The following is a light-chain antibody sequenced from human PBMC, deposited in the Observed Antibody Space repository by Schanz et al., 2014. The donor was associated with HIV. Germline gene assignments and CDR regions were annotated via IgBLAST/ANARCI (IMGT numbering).Light chain of an antibody. J-gene: IGKJ1*01. V-gene: IGKV3-20*01. CDR3: QQYGSSTWT. CDR2: AAS. CDR1: QGVANN. Sequence: EIVMTQFPVTVSVSPGERATLPCRASQGVANNVAWYQQKPGQAPRLLIYAASSRATDIPGRFSGSGSGTDFTLTISRLEPEDFAVYYCQQYGSSTWTFGQGTKVEIK.